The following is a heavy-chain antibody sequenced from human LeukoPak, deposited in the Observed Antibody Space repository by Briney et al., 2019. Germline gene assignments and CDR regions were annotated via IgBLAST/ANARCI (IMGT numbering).Heavy chain of an antibody. CDR2: ISGSGGST. J-gene: IGHJ1*01. CDR1: GFIFSSYA. CDR3: AKSVQWLVTEYFQH. Sequence: GGSLRLSCAASGFIFSSYAMSWVRQAPGKGLEWVSAISGSGGSTYYADSVKGRFTISRDNSKNTLYLQMNSLRAEDTAVYYCAKSVQWLVTEYFQHWGQGTLVTVSS. V-gene: IGHV3-23*01. D-gene: IGHD6-19*01.